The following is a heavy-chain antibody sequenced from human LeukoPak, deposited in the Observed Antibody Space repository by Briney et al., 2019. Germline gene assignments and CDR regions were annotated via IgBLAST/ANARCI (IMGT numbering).Heavy chain of an antibody. CDR1: GGSFSGYY. CDR3: ARHRGSVLRYFDWSHYFDY. V-gene: IGHV4-34*01. Sequence: SETLSLTCAVYGGSFSGYYWSWIRQPPGKGLEWVGEINHSGSTNYNPSLKSRVTISVDTSKNQFSLKLSSVTAADTAVYYCARHRGSVLRYFDWSHYFDYWGQGTLVTVSS. D-gene: IGHD3-9*01. CDR2: INHSGST. J-gene: IGHJ4*02.